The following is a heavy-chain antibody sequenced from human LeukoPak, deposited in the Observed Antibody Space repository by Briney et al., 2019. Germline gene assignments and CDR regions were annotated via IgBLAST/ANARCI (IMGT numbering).Heavy chain of an antibody. CDR3: TRLGIAPRDFDY. CDR1: GFTFSSYS. Sequence: GGSLRLSCAASGFTFSSYSMNWVRQAPGKGLEWVSSISSSSSYIYYADSVKGRFTISRDNAKNSLYLQMNSLKIEDTAVYCCTRLGIAPRDFDYWGQGTLVTVSS. CDR2: ISSSSSYI. V-gene: IGHV3-21*04. D-gene: IGHD6-6*01. J-gene: IGHJ4*02.